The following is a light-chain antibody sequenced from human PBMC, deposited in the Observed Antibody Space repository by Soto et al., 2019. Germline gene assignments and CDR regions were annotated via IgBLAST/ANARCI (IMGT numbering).Light chain of an antibody. V-gene: IGKV3-20*01. Sequence: EIVLTQSPATLSLSPGERATLSCRASQSVSSNYLAWYQHKPGQAPRLLIYDASTRATGIPDRFSGSGSGTDFTLTISRLEPEDLVVYYCHQYGYSPPGTFGQGTRWIL. J-gene: IGKJ1*01. CDR1: QSVSSNY. CDR2: DAS. CDR3: HQYGYSPPGT.